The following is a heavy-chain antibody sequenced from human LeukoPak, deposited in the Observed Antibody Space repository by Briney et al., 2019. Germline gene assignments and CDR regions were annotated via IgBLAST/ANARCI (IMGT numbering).Heavy chain of an antibody. CDR3: ARSRGTTMVRGIITNYFDI. V-gene: IGHV1-2*02. CDR1: GYTFTGYH. D-gene: IGHD3-10*01. J-gene: IGHJ2*01. Sequence: ASVKVSCKASGYTFTGYHMHWVRQAPGQGLEWMGWINPNSGGTNYAQKFQGRVTMTRDTSINTAFMELSGLTSDDTATYYCARSRGTTMVRGIITNYFDIWGRGSLVTVSS. CDR2: INPNSGGT.